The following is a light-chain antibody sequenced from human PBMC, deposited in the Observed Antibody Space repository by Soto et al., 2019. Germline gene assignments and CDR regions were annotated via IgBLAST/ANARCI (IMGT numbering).Light chain of an antibody. V-gene: IGKV3-11*01. CDR2: DAA. CDR1: QYIGGY. Sequence: EIVLTQSPATLSLSPGERATLSCRASQYIGGYLAWYQLRPGQGPRLLIFDAASRATSIPDRVSGSGSGTDFTRTIIRLEPEDFADYCCQERASWQLTYGGGNKGAIK. J-gene: IGKJ4*01. CDR3: QERASWQLT.